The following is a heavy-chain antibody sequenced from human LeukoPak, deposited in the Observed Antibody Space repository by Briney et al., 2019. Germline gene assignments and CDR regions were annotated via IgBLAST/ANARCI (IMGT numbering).Heavy chain of an antibody. CDR2: ISGSGGRA. V-gene: IGHV3-23*01. J-gene: IGHJ4*02. D-gene: IGHD1-1*01. CDR1: GLTLSSYT. CDR3: AKDPIWGSWNDVGDLNY. Sequence: PGRSLRLSCAASGLTLSSYTISWVRQAPGKGLEWVAAISGSGGRAYYADSVRGRLTIYRDNSKNTLYLQVNSLRAEDTAVYYCAKDPIWGSWNDVGDLNYWGQGTLVTVSS.